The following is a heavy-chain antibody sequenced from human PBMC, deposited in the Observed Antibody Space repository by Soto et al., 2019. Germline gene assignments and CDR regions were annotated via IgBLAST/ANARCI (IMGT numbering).Heavy chain of an antibody. CDR2: INHSGST. CDR3: ARTTIFGVVISFYNWFDP. Sequence: PSETLSLTCAVYGGSFSGYCWSWIRQPPGKGLEWIGEINHSGSTNYNPSLKGRVTISVDTSKNQFSLKLSSVTAADTAVYYCARTTIFGVVISFYNWFDPWGQGTLVTVSS. CDR1: GGSFSGYC. D-gene: IGHD3-3*01. J-gene: IGHJ5*02. V-gene: IGHV4-34*01.